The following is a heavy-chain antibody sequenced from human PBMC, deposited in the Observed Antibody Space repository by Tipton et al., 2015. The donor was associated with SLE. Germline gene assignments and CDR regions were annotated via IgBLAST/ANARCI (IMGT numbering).Heavy chain of an antibody. CDR3: ARAPLHGDYDY. D-gene: IGHD4-17*01. V-gene: IGHV4-30-4*01. CDR2: IYYSGST. Sequence: TLSLTCTVSGGSISSGSYYWSWIRQPPGKGLEWIGYIYYSGSTYYNPSLKSRVTISVDKSKNQFSLKLSSVTAADTAVYYCARAPLHGDYDYWGQGTLVTVSS. J-gene: IGHJ4*02. CDR1: GGSISSGSYY.